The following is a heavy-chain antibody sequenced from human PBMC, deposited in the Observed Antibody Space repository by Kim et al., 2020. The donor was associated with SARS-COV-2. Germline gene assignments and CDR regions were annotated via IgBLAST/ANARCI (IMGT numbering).Heavy chain of an antibody. D-gene: IGHD3-22*01. V-gene: IGHV4-59*13. J-gene: IGHJ4*02. Sequence: SETLSLTCTVSGGSISSYYWSWIRQPPGKGLEWIGYIYYSGSTNYNPSLKSRVTISVDTSKNQFSLKLSSVTAADTAVYYCASLPTYYYDSSGYYPSTIFDYWGQGTLVTVSS. CDR3: ASLPTYYYDSSGYYPSTIFDY. CDR1: GGSISSYY. CDR2: IYYSGST.